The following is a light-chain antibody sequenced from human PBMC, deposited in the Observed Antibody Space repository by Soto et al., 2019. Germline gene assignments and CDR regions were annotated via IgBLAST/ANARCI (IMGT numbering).Light chain of an antibody. V-gene: IGLV2-11*01. CDR1: SSDVGGYNY. CDR3: WSYAGDYTQYV. Sequence: QSVLTQPRSVSGSPGQSVTISCTGTSSDVGGYNYVSWYQHHPGKAPKLMIYVVSKRPSGVPDRFSGSKSGNTAYLSISGLQAEDEADYYCWSYAGDYTQYVFGTGTKVSDL. J-gene: IGLJ1*01. CDR2: VVS.